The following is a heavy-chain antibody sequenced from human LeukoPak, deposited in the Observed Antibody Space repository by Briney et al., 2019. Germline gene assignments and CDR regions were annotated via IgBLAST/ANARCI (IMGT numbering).Heavy chain of an antibody. CDR1: GFTFSSYG. Sequence: GGSLRLSCAASGFTFSSYGMHWVRQAPGKGLEWVAVAYDDGDSRYYADSVKGRFTISRDNSRNTLYLQMSSLGAEDTAVYYCATGRSYYYDHWGQGTLVPVSS. CDR2: AYDDGDSR. D-gene: IGHD3-22*01. J-gene: IGHJ4*02. V-gene: IGHV3-33*01. CDR3: ATGRSYYYDH.